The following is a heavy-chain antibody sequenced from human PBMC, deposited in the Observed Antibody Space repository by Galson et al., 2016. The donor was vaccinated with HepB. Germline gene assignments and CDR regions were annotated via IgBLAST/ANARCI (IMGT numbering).Heavy chain of an antibody. D-gene: IGHD2-2*01. CDR2: ITHSGST. CDR3: ARDHCSSTSCYDTPNYYYNYNAMDV. Sequence: SETLSLTCAVYGGSFTDFYWSWIRQPPGKGLEWIGEITHSGSTNYNPSLKSRVTISVDRSKKQFSLRLTSVTAADTAVYYCARDHCSSTSCYDTPNYYYNYNAMDVWGQGTTVTVSS. J-gene: IGHJ6*02. CDR1: GGSFTDFY. V-gene: IGHV4-34*01.